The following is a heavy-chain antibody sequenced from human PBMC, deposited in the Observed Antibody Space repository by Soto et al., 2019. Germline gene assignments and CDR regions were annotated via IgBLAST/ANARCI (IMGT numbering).Heavy chain of an antibody. CDR3: TTDPEFLLWFGELSLFYYMDV. Sequence: EVQLVESGGGLVKPGGSLRLSCAASGFTFSNAWMSWVRQAPGKGLEWVGRIKSKTDGGTPDYAAPVKGRFTISRDDSKNTLYLQMNSLKTEDTAVYYCTTDPEFLLWFGELSLFYYMDVWDKGTTVTVSS. V-gene: IGHV3-15*01. CDR1: GFTFSNAW. CDR2: IKSKTDGGTP. D-gene: IGHD3-10*01. J-gene: IGHJ6*03.